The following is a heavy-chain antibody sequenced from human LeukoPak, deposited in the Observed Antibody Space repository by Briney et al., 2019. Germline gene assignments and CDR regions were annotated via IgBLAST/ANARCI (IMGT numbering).Heavy chain of an antibody. D-gene: IGHD3-16*02. V-gene: IGHV4-61*02. CDR1: GGSISSGRYY. J-gene: IGHJ4*02. CDR2: IYTSGST. Sequence: PSETLSLTCIVSGGSISSGRYYWSWIRQPAGKGLEWIGRIYTSGSTNYNPSHKSRVTISVDTSKNQFSLKLSSVTAADTAVYYCARAKFMITFGGVIAGPIDYWGQGTLVTVSS. CDR3: ARAKFMITFGGVIAGPIDY.